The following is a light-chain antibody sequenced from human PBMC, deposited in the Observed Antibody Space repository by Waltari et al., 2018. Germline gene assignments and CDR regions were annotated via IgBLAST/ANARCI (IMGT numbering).Light chain of an antibody. V-gene: IGKV3-20*01. Sequence: EIVLTQSPGTLSLSPGERATHSCRASQSISSNYLAWYQQKVGQAPSLLVFGASTRATGIPDRFSGSGSGTAFTLTISSLDPEDYAVYYCQQYGPSPPFTFGGGTKVEI. CDR2: GAS. J-gene: IGKJ4*01. CDR1: QSISSNY. CDR3: QQYGPSPPFT.